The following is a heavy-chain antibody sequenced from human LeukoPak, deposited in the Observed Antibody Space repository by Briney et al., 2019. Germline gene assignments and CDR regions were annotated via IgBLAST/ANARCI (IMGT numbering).Heavy chain of an antibody. V-gene: IGHV3-30*14. D-gene: IGHD6-13*01. Sequence: PGGSLRLSCAASGFTFSSCAMHWVRQAPGKGLEWVAVISYDGSNKYYADSVKGRFTISRDNSKNTLYLQMNSLRAEDTAVYYCARDIAAAGTVSDYWGQGTLVTVSS. J-gene: IGHJ4*02. CDR2: ISYDGSNK. CDR3: ARDIAAAGTVSDY. CDR1: GFTFSSCA.